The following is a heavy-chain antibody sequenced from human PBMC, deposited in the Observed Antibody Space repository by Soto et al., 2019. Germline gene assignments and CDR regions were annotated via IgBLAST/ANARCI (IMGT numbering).Heavy chain of an antibody. CDR2: IYHSGSI. CDR3: ARVPDY. V-gene: IGHV4-30-2*01. CDR1: GASIGSGGYS. J-gene: IGHJ4*02. Sequence: QLGRQKSAPGWVRPSQPLSLPWSASGASIGSGGYSWSGIGQPPGKGLEGFGYIYHSGSIYYNPSLKSRVTISVDRSKNQFSLKLSSVTAAVTAVYYCARVPDYWGQGTLVTVSS.